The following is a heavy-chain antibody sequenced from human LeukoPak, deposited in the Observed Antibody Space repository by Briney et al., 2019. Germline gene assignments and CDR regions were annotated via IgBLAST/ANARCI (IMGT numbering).Heavy chain of an antibody. Sequence: GGSLRPSCAASGFTFSSYAMSWARQAPGKGLEWVSAISGSGGSTYYADSVKGHFTISRDNSKNTLYLQMNSLRAEDTAVYYCAKDDHGGSGWRDYFDYWGQGTLVTVSS. CDR1: GFTFSSYA. CDR3: AKDDHGGSGWRDYFDY. D-gene: IGHD6-19*01. V-gene: IGHV3-23*01. CDR2: ISGSGGST. J-gene: IGHJ4*02.